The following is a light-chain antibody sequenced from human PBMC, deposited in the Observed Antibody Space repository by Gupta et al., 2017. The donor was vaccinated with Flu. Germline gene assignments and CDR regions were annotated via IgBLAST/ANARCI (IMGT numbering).Light chain of an antibody. CDR1: QSVGTY. V-gene: IGKV3-11*01. CDR2: DAS. CDR3: QKRSNWPPYT. Sequence: ATLSLSPGERATLSCRASQSVGTYLAWYQQKPGQTPRLLIYDASNRATGIPARFSGSGSGTDFTLTISSLGPEDFAVYYCQKRSNWPPYTFGQGTRLEI. J-gene: IGKJ2*01.